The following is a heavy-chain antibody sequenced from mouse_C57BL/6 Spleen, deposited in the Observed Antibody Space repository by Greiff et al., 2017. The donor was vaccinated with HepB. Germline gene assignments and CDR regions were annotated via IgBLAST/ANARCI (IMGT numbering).Heavy chain of an antibody. CDR1: GYTFTDYE. CDR2: IDPETGGT. CDR3: MGYSNDVGFAY. D-gene: IGHD2-12*01. V-gene: IGHV1-15*01. J-gene: IGHJ3*01. Sequence: QVQLKESGAELVRPGASVTLSCKASGYTFTDYEMHWVKQTPVHGLEWIGAIDPETGGTAYNPKFKGKAILTADKSSSTAYMELRSLTSEDASVYYCMGYSNDVGFAYWGQGTLVTVSA.